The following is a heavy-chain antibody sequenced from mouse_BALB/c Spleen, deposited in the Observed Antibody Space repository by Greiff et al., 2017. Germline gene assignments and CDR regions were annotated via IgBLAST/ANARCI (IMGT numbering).Heavy chain of an antibody. CDR3: ARVYGNFFYAMDY. Sequence: EVQGVESGGGLVQPGGSLRLSCATSGFTFTDYYMSWVRQPPGKALEWLGFIRNKANGYTTEYSASVKGRFTISRDNSQSILYLQMNTLRAEDSATYYCARVYGNFFYAMDYWGQGTSVTVSS. V-gene: IGHV7-3*02. CDR2: IRNKANGYTT. D-gene: IGHD2-1*01. CDR1: GFTFTDYY. J-gene: IGHJ4*01.